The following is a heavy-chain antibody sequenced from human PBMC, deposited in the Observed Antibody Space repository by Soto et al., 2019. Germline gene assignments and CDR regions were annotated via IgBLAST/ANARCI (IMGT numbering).Heavy chain of an antibody. J-gene: IGHJ4*02. Sequence: GESLKISCKGSGYSFTSYWIGWVRQMPGKGLGWMGIIYPGDSATRYSPSFQGQVTISADKSISPAYLQWSSLKASDTAMYYCARLVIYYDSSGYIDYWGQGTLVTVSS. D-gene: IGHD3-22*01. CDR2: IYPGDSAT. CDR1: GYSFTSYW. V-gene: IGHV5-51*01. CDR3: ARLVIYYDSSGYIDY.